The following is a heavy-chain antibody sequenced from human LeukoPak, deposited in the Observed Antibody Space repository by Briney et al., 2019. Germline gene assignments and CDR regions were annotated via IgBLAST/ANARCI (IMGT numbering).Heavy chain of an antibody. Sequence: PGGSLRLSCAASGFTFSSFGMHWVRQAPGKGLEWVTFIPHDGSAEYYADSVKGRFTISRDNSKNTLYLQMNSLRAEDTAIYYCTSSGSYRDFDYWGQGTLVTVSS. D-gene: IGHD3-16*02. J-gene: IGHJ4*02. CDR1: GFTFSSFG. V-gene: IGHV3-30*02. CDR3: TSSGSYRDFDY. CDR2: IPHDGSAE.